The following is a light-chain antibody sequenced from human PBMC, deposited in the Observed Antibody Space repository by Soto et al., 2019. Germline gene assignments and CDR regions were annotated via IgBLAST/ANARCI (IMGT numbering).Light chain of an antibody. CDR1: SSNIGSNY. J-gene: IGLJ2*01. Sequence: QSVLTQPPSASGTPGQRVTISCSGSSSNIGSNYVYWYQQLPGTAPKLLIYRNNQRPSGVPDRFSGSKSGTSASQAISGLRSEDEADYYCAAWDDSLSVLFGGGTKLTVL. CDR3: AAWDDSLSVL. CDR2: RNN. V-gene: IGLV1-47*01.